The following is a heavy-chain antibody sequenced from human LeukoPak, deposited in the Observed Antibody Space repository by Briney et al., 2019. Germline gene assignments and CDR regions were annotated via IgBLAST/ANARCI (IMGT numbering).Heavy chain of an antibody. D-gene: IGHD4/OR15-4a*01. J-gene: IGHJ5*02. CDR1: GGSISSGGYY. V-gene: IGHV4-30-2*01. Sequence: PSQTLSLTCTVSGGSISSGGYYWSWIRQPPGKGLEWIGYIYHSGSTYYNPSLKSRVTISVDRSKNQFSLKLSSVTAADTAVYYCARCELQPNLRGIWFDPWGQGTLVTVSS. CDR3: ARCELQPNLRGIWFDP. CDR2: IYHSGST.